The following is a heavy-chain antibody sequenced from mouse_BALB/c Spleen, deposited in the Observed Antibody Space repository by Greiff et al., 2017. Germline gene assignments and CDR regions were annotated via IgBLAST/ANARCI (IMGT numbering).Heavy chain of an antibody. J-gene: IGHJ1*01. Sequence: EVQLQQSGPSLVKPSQTLSLTCSVTGDSITSGYWNWIRKFPGNKLEYMGYISYSGSTYYNPSLKSRISITRDTSKNQYYLQLNSVTTEDTATYYCARYEGSSYWYFDVWGAGTTVTVSS. CDR1: GDSITSGY. D-gene: IGHD1-1*01. CDR2: ISYSGST. CDR3: ARYEGSSYWYFDV. V-gene: IGHV3-8*02.